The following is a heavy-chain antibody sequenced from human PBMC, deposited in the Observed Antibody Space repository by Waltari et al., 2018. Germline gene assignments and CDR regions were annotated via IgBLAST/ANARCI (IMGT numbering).Heavy chain of an antibody. CDR1: GGSISSSSYH. CDR2: RVYSGST. V-gene: IGHV4-39*07. Sequence: QLQLQESGPGLVKPSETLSLTCSVSGGSISSSSYHWGWIRQSPGQGLEWIGTRVYSGSTYYTPSLKSRVTIAVDTSKNQFSLELRPVTAADTAVYYCARRANNPGGWFDPWGQGTLVAVSS. D-gene: IGHD1-20*01. CDR3: ARRANNPGGWFDP. J-gene: IGHJ5*02.